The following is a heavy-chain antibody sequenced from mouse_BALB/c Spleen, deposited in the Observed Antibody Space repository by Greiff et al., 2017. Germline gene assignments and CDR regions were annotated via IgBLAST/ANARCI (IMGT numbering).Heavy chain of an antibody. CDR1: GYTFTDYE. CDR2: IDPETGGT. V-gene: IGHV1-15*01. J-gene: IGHJ3*01. D-gene: IGHD2-10*01. Sequence: QVQLKQSGAELVRPGASVTLSCKASGYTFTDYEMHWVKQTPVHGLEWIGAIDPETGGTAYNQKFKGKATLTADKSSSTAYMELRSLTSEDSAVYYCTRSYWAYWGQGTLVTVSA. CDR3: TRSYWAY.